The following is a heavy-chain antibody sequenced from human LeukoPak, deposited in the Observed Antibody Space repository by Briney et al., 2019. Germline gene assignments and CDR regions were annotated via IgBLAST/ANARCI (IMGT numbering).Heavy chain of an antibody. CDR3: ARSGEMYLGAFDI. J-gene: IGHJ3*02. D-gene: IGHD3-10*01. CDR1: GFTFSSYS. CDR2: ISSSSSTI. V-gene: IGHV3-48*01. Sequence: PGRSLRLSCAASGFTFSSYSMNWVRQAPGKGLEWVSYISSSSSTIYYADSVKGRFTISRDNAKNSLYLQMNSLRAEDTAVYYCARSGEMYLGAFDIWGQGTMVTVSS.